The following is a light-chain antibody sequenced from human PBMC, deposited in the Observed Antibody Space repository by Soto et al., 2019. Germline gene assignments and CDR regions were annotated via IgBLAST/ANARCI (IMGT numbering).Light chain of an antibody. Sequence: SPATLYMSPGQTATLSCSPSQSVRSYLAWYQQKPGQAPWLLIYGASNRATGIPARFSGSGSGTDFTLTISNLQSEDFAVYYCQQYNNWPPITFGPVTRVEIK. CDR2: GAS. CDR1: QSVRSY. CDR3: QQYNNWPPIT. J-gene: IGKJ5*01. V-gene: IGKV3-15*01.